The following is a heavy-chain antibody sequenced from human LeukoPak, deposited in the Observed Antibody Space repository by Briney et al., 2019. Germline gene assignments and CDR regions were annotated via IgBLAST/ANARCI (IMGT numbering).Heavy chain of an antibody. Sequence: PGGSLRLSCAASGFTFSSYSINWVRQAPGKGLEWVSYISTGSASSTTHYADSVKGRFTISRDNAKNSLYLQMNSLRAEDTAVYYCARADEVTAMVDFDYWGQGTLVTVSS. CDR3: ARADEVTAMVDFDY. V-gene: IGHV3-48*04. CDR2: ISTGSASSTT. CDR1: GFTFSSYS. D-gene: IGHD5-18*01. J-gene: IGHJ4*02.